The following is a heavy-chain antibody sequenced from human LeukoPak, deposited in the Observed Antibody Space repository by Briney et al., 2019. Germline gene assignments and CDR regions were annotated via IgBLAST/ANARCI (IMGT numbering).Heavy chain of an antibody. CDR2: ISSSSSYI. V-gene: IGHV3-48*02. Sequence: GGSLRLSCAASGFTFSSYSMNWVRQAPGKGLECVSYISSSSSYIYYADSVKGRFTISRDNAKNSLYLQMNSLRDEDTAVYYCARDYCSSSICYGGGPYYFDYWGQGTLVTVSS. CDR3: ARDYCSSSICYGGGPYYFDY. CDR1: GFTFSSYS. J-gene: IGHJ4*02. D-gene: IGHD2-2*01.